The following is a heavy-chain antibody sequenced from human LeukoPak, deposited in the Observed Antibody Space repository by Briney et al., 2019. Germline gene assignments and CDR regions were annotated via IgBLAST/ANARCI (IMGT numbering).Heavy chain of an antibody. V-gene: IGHV3-9*01. CDR1: GFTFDDYA. J-gene: IGHJ6*03. D-gene: IGHD2-8*01. Sequence: GGSLRLSCAASGFTFDDYAMHWVRQAPGKGLEWVSGISWNSGSIGYADSVKGRFTISRDNAKNSLYLQMNSLRAEDTAAYYCAKDRCSNGVGCYYYYMDVWGKGTTVTISS. CDR2: ISWNSGSI. CDR3: AKDRCSNGVGCYYYYMDV.